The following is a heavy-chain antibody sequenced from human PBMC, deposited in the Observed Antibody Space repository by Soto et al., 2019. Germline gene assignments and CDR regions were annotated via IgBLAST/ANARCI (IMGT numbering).Heavy chain of an antibody. D-gene: IGHD3-10*01. J-gene: IGHJ4*02. Sequence: QVQLMQSGTEVAKPGASVKVSCKTSGKTVGTYGLSWVRQAPGQGLEWMGWIVGDSGATIYAQKFQGRVTMYTDTSTNTDYMELRSLTSDDSALYYCASVEGYGSGSRRFDTWGQGTLVSVSS. CDR3: ASVEGYGSGSRRFDT. CDR2: IVGDSGAT. CDR1: GKTVGTYG. V-gene: IGHV1-18*01.